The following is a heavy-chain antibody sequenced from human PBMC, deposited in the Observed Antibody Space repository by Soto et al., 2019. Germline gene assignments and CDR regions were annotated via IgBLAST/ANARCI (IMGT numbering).Heavy chain of an antibody. D-gene: IGHD3-10*01. CDR1: GYSFNQYY. Sequence: QMQLVQSGAEVKKPGASVKVSCKTSGYSFNQYYIHWMRQVPGQGPEWMGRINPNGGGTKYGKKVEVGITVTSDSSLSTASLELKRLRSDDTAVYFCARRLGGGGDYFYGMDVWGQGTAVTVSS. J-gene: IGHJ6*02. CDR3: ARRLGGGGDYFYGMDV. V-gene: IGHV1-2*06. CDR2: INPNGGGT.